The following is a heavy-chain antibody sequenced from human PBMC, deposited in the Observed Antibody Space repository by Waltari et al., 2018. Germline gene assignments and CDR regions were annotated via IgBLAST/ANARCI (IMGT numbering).Heavy chain of an antibody. D-gene: IGHD3-9*01. V-gene: IGHV4-34*01. CDR2: INHSGNT. CDR3: ARGHPFTIVSPRYYYYYYMDV. CDR1: SGSLTGYH. Sequence: QVHLQQWGAGLLKPSETLSLTCGVYSGSLTGYHWNWIRQAPGKGLEWIGEINHSGNTDYNQSLESRVTISADASKNQFSLHLTSVTAADTAVYYCARGHPFTIVSPRYYYYYYMDVWDKGTAVTVSS. J-gene: IGHJ6*03.